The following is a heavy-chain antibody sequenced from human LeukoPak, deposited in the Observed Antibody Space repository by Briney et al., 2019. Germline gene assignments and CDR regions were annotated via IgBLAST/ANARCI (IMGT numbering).Heavy chain of an antibody. CDR3: ATGAVGGYYTG. J-gene: IGHJ4*02. V-gene: IGHV5-51*01. Sequence: RQXPGXGXEWMVIIYPGDSDTRYSPSFQGQVTISADKSISTAYLQWSSLKASDTAMYYCATGAVGGYYTGWGQGTLVTVSS. CDR2: IYPGDSDT. D-gene: IGHD3-3*01.